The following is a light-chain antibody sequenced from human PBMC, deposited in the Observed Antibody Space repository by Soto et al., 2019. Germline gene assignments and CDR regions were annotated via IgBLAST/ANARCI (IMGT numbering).Light chain of an antibody. Sequence: EIVMTQSPATLSVSSGEGVTLSCRASQSVKNHLAWYQHKPAQSPRLLIYDASTRATCVPARFSAGGSGTEFTLVISSLQSEDAAVYFCQEYNAWPPGTFGQGTKVEIK. J-gene: IGKJ1*01. CDR3: QEYNAWPPGT. CDR2: DAS. CDR1: QSVKNH. V-gene: IGKV3D-15*01.